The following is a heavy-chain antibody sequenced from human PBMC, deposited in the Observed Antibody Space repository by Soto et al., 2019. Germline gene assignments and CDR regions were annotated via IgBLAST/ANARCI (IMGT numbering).Heavy chain of an antibody. D-gene: IGHD3-22*01. Sequence: GGSLRLTCAASGFTFSSCEMYWVRKAQGPGLERVSYISSSGSTIYYADSVKGRFTISRDNAKNSLYLQMNSLRAEDTSVYYCARSFAVLDSRGSFFDYWGQGTLVTVSS. J-gene: IGHJ4*02. CDR1: GFTFSSCE. V-gene: IGHV3-48*03. CDR2: ISSSGSTI. CDR3: ARSFAVLDSRGSFFDY.